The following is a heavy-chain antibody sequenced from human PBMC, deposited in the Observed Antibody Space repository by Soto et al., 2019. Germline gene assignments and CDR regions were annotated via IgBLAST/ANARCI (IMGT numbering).Heavy chain of an antibody. D-gene: IGHD2-15*01. CDR3: ARSYCSGGSCYSDYFDY. V-gene: IGHV3-33*01. J-gene: IGHJ4*02. CDR1: GFTFSSYG. CDR2: IWYDGSNK. Sequence: GGSLRLSCAASGFTFSSYGMHWVRQAPGKGLEWVAVIWYDGSNKYYADSVKGRFTISRDNSKNTLYLQMNSLRAEDTAVYYYARSYCSGGSCYSDYFDYWGQGTLVTVSS.